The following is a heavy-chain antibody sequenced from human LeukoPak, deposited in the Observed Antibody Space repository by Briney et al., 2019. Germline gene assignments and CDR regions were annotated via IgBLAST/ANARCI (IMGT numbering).Heavy chain of an antibody. V-gene: IGHV1-18*01. D-gene: IGHD6-13*01. Sequence: ASVKVSCKASGYTFTSYGISWVRQAPGQGLEWMGWISAYNGNTNYAQKLQGRVTMTTDTSTSTACMELRSLRSDDTAVYYCARDLGYSSRGTDYWGQGTLVTVSS. CDR3: ARDLGYSSRGTDY. J-gene: IGHJ4*02. CDR2: ISAYNGNT. CDR1: GYTFTSYG.